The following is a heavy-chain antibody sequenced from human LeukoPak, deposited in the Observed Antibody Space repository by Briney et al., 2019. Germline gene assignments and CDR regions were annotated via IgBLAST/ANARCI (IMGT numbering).Heavy chain of an antibody. CDR3: ARPPRIVGAQYNWFDP. J-gene: IGHJ5*02. CDR2: INSDGSST. Sequence: GGSLRLSCAASGFTFSSYWMHWVRQAPGKGLVWVSRINSDGSSTSYADSVKGRFTISRDNAKNTLHLQMNSLRAEDTAVYYCARPPRIVGAQYNWFDPWGQGTLVTVSS. V-gene: IGHV3-74*01. CDR1: GFTFSSYW. D-gene: IGHD1-26*01.